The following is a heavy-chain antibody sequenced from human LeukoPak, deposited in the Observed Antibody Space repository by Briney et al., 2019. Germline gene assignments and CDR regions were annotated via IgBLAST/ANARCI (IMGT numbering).Heavy chain of an antibody. CDR1: GGTFSSYA. J-gene: IGHJ5*02. Sequence: SVKVSCKASGGTFSSYAISWVRQAPGQGLEWMGGIIPIFGTANYAQKFQGRVTITADESTSTAYMELSSLRSEDTAVYYCARETRDPIGYCSGGSCWTFDPWGQGTLVTVSS. CDR3: ARETRDPIGYCSGGSCWTFDP. V-gene: IGHV1-69*01. CDR2: IIPIFGTA. D-gene: IGHD2-15*01.